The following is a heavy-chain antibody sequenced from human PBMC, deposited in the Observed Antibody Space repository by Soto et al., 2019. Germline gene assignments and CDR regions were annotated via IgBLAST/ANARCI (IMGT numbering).Heavy chain of an antibody. CDR2: ISGSGDST. D-gene: IGHD1-1*01. J-gene: IGHJ4*02. CDR3: AKRATGTYFDY. V-gene: IGHV3-23*01. CDR1: GFTFSVYA. Sequence: GGSLRLSCAASGFTFSVYAMSWVRQAPGKGLEWVSGISGSGDSTHYADSVKGRFTVSRDNSKSMLYLQMNSLRAEDTAVYYCAKRATGTYFDYWGQGTLVTVSS.